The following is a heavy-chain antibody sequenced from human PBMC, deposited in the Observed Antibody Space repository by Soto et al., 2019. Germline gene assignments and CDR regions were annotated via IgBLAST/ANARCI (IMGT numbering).Heavy chain of an antibody. CDR3: ARPSPERGYSYGYNYYYGMDV. V-gene: IGHV1-69*12. Sequence: QVQLVQSGAEVKKPGSSVKVSCKASGGTFSSYAISWVRQAPGQGLEWMGGIIPIFGTANYAQKFQGRVTITADESTSTPYMELRGLRSEDTAVYYCARPSPERGYSYGYNYYYGMDVWGQGTTVTVSS. D-gene: IGHD5-18*01. CDR1: GGTFSSYA. J-gene: IGHJ6*02. CDR2: IIPIFGTA.